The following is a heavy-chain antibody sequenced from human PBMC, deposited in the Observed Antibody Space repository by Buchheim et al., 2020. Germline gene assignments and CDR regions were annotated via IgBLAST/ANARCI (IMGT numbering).Heavy chain of an antibody. Sequence: EVQLLESGGGLVQPGGSLRLSCAASGFTFSSYAMSWVRQAPGKGLEWVSAISGSGGSTYYADSVKGRFIISRDNSKNTLYLKMNSLRAEDTAVYYCAKVRRVVVAATRGDYFDYWGQGTL. CDR3: AKVRRVVVAATRGDYFDY. V-gene: IGHV3-23*01. CDR1: GFTFSSYA. CDR2: ISGSGGST. D-gene: IGHD2-15*01. J-gene: IGHJ4*02.